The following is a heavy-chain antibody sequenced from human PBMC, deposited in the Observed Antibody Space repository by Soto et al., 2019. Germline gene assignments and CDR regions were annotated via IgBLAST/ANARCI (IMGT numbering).Heavy chain of an antibody. CDR2: ILPIFGTA. J-gene: IGHJ4*02. D-gene: IGHD1-26*01. V-gene: IGHV1-69*01. CDR1: GGTFSSYS. CDR3: ARDGGRHSGGIEY. Sequence: QVQLVQSGAEVKKPGSSVKVSCTASGGTFSSYSSNWVRQAPGQGLEWMGEILPIFGTANYAQKFQGRVTITADESTTPAYMELSSLRSEDTAVYYCARDGGRHSGGIEYWGQGTLVTVSS.